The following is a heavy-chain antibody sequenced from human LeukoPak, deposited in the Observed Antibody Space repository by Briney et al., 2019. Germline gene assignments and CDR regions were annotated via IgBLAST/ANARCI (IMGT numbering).Heavy chain of an antibody. CDR2: INHSGST. J-gene: IGHJ5*02. CDR3: ARYPITMVRGVRSWFDP. Sequence: SETLPLTCAVYGGSFSGYYWSWIRQPPGKGLEWIGEINHSGSTNYNPSLKSRVTISVDTSKNQFSLKLSSVTAADTAVYYCARYPITMVRGVRSWFDPWGQGTLVTVSS. D-gene: IGHD3-10*01. V-gene: IGHV4-34*01. CDR1: GGSFSGYY.